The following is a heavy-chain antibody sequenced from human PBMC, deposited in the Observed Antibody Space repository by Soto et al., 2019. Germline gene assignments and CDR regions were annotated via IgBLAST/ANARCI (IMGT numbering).Heavy chain of an antibody. Sequence: PSETLSLTCTVSGGSISSGDYYWSWIRQPPGKGLEWIGYIYYSGSTYYNPSLKSRVTISVDTSKNQFSLKLSSVTAADTAVYYCARERNQLLLPADDDYYGMDVCGQGTTVT. J-gene: IGHJ6*02. D-gene: IGHD2-2*01. V-gene: IGHV4-30-4*01. CDR3: ARERNQLLLPADDDYYGMDV. CDR2: IYYSGST. CDR1: GGSISSGDYY.